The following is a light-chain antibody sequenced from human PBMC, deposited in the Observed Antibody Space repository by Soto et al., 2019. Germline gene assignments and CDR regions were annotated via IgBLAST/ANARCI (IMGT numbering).Light chain of an antibody. CDR3: QQYNSYSIT. J-gene: IGKJ5*01. Sequence: DIQMTQSPSTLAGSVGDRGTITCRASQSVSTWLAWYQQKPGKAPKLLIYKASSLESGVPSRFSGSGSGTEFTLTISSLQPDDFATYYCQQYNSYSITFGQGTRLDIK. CDR2: KAS. CDR1: QSVSTW. V-gene: IGKV1-5*03.